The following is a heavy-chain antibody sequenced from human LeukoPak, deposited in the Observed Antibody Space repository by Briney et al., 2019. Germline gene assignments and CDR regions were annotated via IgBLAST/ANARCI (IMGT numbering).Heavy chain of an antibody. D-gene: IGHD5-24*01. J-gene: IGHJ6*03. CDR2: ISSSSSYI. Sequence: PGGSLRPSCAASGFTFSSYSMNCVRQAPGKGLEWVSSISSSSSYIYYADSVKGRFTISRDNAKNSLYLQMNSLRAEDTAVYYCASVEMATSWPYYYYMDVWGKGTTVTVSS. V-gene: IGHV3-21*01. CDR1: GFTFSSYS. CDR3: ASVEMATSWPYYYYMDV.